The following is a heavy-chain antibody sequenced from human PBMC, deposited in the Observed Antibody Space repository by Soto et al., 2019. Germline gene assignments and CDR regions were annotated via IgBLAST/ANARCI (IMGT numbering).Heavy chain of an antibody. CDR3: AKDPGAYCGGDCTIDY. CDR1: GFTFSSYA. V-gene: IGHV3-23*01. D-gene: IGHD2-21*02. CDR2: ISGSGGST. J-gene: IGHJ4*02. Sequence: EVQLLESGGGLVQPGGSLRLSCAASGFTFSSYAMSWVRQAPGKGLEWVSGISGSGGSTYYADSVKGRFTISRDNSKNTLYLQMNSLRAEDTAVYYCAKDPGAYCGGDCTIDYWGQGTLVTVSS.